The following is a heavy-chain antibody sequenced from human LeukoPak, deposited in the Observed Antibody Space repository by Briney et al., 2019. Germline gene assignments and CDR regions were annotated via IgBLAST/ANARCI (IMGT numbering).Heavy chain of an antibody. V-gene: IGHV4-59*08. Sequence: PSETLSLTCTVSGGSIRSYYWSWIRQPPGKGLEWIGYIHYSGSTNYNPSLKSRVTISVDTSKNQFSLKLSSVTAADTAVYYCARLYCSSTSCYYGVRAYYFDYWGQGTLVTVSS. CDR1: GGSIRSYY. CDR3: ARLYCSSTSCYYGVRAYYFDY. CDR2: IHYSGST. D-gene: IGHD2-2*01. J-gene: IGHJ4*02.